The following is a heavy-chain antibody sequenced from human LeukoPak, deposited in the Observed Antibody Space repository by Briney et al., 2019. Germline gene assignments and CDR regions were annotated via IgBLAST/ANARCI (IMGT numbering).Heavy chain of an antibody. CDR2: INAGNGNT. J-gene: IGHJ4*02. Sequence: ASVKVSCKASGYTFTSYAMHWVRQAPGQRLEWMGWINAGNGNTKYSQKFQGRVTITRDTSASTAYMELSSLRSEDTAVYYCARDRGLRFLEWSNDYWGQGTLVTVSS. V-gene: IGHV1-3*01. CDR3: ARDRGLRFLEWSNDY. D-gene: IGHD3-3*01. CDR1: GYTFTSYA.